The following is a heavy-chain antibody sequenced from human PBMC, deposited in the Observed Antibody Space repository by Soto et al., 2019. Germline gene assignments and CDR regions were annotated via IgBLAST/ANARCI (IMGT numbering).Heavy chain of an antibody. V-gene: IGHV4-59*01. J-gene: IGHJ4*02. CDR3: GRDPAEPFLDY. CDR2: IYYSGST. CDR1: GGSISSYY. Sequence: SETLSLTCTASGGSISSYYWSWIRQPPGKGLEWIGYIYYSGSTNYNPSLKSRVTISVDTSKSQFSLKLSSVTPADTAVYYCGRDPAEPFLDYGVKGTLVPVPS.